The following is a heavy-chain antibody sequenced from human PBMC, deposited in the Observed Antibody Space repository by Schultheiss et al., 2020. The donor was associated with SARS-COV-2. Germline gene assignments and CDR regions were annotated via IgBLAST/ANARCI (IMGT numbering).Heavy chain of an antibody. D-gene: IGHD2/OR15-2a*01. J-gene: IGHJ4*02. CDR3: ARLYDYGDS. CDR1: GFTFSSYA. Sequence: GESLKISCAASGFTFSSYAMSWVRQAPGKGLEWVSAISGSGGSTYYADSVKGRFTISRDNSKNTLYLQMNSLRAEDTAVYYCARLYDYGDSWGQGTLVTVSS. CDR2: ISGSGGST. V-gene: IGHV3-23*01.